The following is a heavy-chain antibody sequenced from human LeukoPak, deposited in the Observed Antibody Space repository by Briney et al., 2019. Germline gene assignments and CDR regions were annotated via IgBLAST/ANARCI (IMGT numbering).Heavy chain of an antibody. CDR2: IIPIFGTA. J-gene: IGHJ5*02. CDR1: GGTFSSYA. D-gene: IGHD3-10*01. V-gene: IGHV1-69*06. Sequence: ASVKVPCKASGGTFSSYAISWVRQAPGQGLEWMGGIIPIFGTANYAQKFQGRVTITADKSTSTAYMELSSLRSEDTAVYYCAGSSNRITMVRGSDWFDPWGQGTLVTVSS. CDR3: AGSSNRITMVRGSDWFDP.